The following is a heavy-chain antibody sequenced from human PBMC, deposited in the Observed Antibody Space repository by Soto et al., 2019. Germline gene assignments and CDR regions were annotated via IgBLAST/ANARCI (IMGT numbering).Heavy chain of an antibody. D-gene: IGHD5-12*01. CDR3: ARDLGNIVATIRXFDP. Sequence: PSETLSLTCTVSGGSISSYYWSWIRQPPGKGLEWIGYIYYSGSTNYNPSLKSRVTISVDASKNQFSLKLSSVTAADTAVYYCARDLGNIVATIRXFDPWGQGTLVTVSS. J-gene: IGHJ5*02. CDR2: IYYSGST. CDR1: GGSISSYY. V-gene: IGHV4-59*01.